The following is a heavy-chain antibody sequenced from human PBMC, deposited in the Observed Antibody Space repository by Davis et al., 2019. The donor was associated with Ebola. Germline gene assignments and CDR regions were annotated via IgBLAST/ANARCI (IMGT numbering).Heavy chain of an antibody. CDR2: IKQDGGEK. CDR3: VSGDGRGSSYDMDV. J-gene: IGHJ6*02. CDR1: GFIFSNYW. V-gene: IGHV3-7*03. D-gene: IGHD5-12*01. Sequence: PGGSLRLSCAASGFIFSNYWMSWVRQAPGKGPEWVAIIKQDGGEKYYVDSVKGRFTISRDNAKTSLFLQMDSLRAEDTASYYCVSGDGRGSSYDMDVWGQGTTVTVSS.